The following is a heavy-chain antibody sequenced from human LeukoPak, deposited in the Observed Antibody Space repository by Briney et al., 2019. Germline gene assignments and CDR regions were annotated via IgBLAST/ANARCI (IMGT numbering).Heavy chain of an antibody. V-gene: IGHV4-59*08. CDR1: GGPISSYY. J-gene: IGHJ5*02. D-gene: IGHD6-19*01. CDR2: IYYSGST. Sequence: SETLSLTCTVSGGPISSYYWSWIRQPPGKGLEWIGYIYYSGSTNYNPSLKSRVTISVDTSKNQFSLKLNSVTAADTAVYYCAKGYSSGWDWFDPWGQGTLVTVSS. CDR3: AKGYSSGWDWFDP.